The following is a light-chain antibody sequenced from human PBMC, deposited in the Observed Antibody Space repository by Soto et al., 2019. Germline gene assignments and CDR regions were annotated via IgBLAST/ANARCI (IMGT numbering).Light chain of an antibody. J-gene: IGKJ1*01. CDR3: QQSYTTPRT. V-gene: IGKV1-39*01. CDR1: QTINNR. Sequence: DIEMTQSPSSLSASVGDRVTITCRASQTINNRLNWYQQKPGKAPSLLIYAASSLQSGVPSRFSGSGSGTDFTLTSSSLQPEDGATYYCQQSYTTPRTFGQGTKVEVK. CDR2: AAS.